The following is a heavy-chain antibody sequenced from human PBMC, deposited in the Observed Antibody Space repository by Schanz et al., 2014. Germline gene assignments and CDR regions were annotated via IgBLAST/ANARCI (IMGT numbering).Heavy chain of an antibody. Sequence: EVQLVESGGGLVKPGGSLRLSCATSGFTLNNAWMNWVRQAPGKGLQWVARIKSKTDGGTRDYAAPVKGRFTISTDDSKNTAYLQMNSLQTEDTAVYYCTADLWFGAVWGVWWGQGTLVTVSS. CDR2: IKSKTDGGTR. J-gene: IGHJ4*02. V-gene: IGHV3-15*01. CDR1: GFTLNNAW. D-gene: IGHD3-10*01. CDR3: TADLWFGAVWGVW.